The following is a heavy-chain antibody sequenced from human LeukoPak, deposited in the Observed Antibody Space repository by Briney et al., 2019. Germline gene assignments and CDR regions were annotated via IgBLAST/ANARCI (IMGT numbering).Heavy chain of an antibody. Sequence: SETLSLTCTVSGGSISSYYWSWIRHPPGKGLEWIGEISYSGSSNYNPSLKSRVTISVDTSKNQFPLKLSSVTAADTAVYYCARVQSLSPVLHRYYYMDVWGKGTTVTVSS. D-gene: IGHD4/OR15-4a*01. CDR3: ARVQSLSPVLHRYYYMDV. CDR1: GGSISSYY. CDR2: ISYSGSS. V-gene: IGHV4-59*01. J-gene: IGHJ6*03.